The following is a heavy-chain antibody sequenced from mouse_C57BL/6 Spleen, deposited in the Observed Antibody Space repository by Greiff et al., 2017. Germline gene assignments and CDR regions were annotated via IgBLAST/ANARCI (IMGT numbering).Heavy chain of an antibody. CDR2: IYPGDGDT. D-gene: IGHD2-4*01. CDR1: GYAFSSYW. CDR3: AGEGAYDYAWFAY. Sequence: QVQLKESGAELVKPGASVKISCKASGYAFSSYWTNWVKQRPGKGLEWIGQIYPGDGDTNYNGKFKGKATLTADKSSSTAYMQLSSLTSEDSAVXFCAGEGAYDYAWFAYWGQGTLVTVSA. J-gene: IGHJ3*01. V-gene: IGHV1-80*01.